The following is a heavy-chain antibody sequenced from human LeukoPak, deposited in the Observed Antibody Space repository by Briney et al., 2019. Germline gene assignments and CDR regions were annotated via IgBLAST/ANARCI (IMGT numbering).Heavy chain of an antibody. CDR3: LSLGGDSVGY. J-gene: IGHJ4*02. V-gene: IGHV3-53*01. CDR2: VQRSSSI. Sequence: GGSLRLSCAASGFAVSNSDMNWVRQAPGKGLEWVSGVQRSSSIYYAASVKGRFTISRDNSKNTVDLQMNSLRAEDTAVYFCLSLGGDSVGYGGQGTLVTVSS. CDR1: GFAVSNSD. D-gene: IGHD1-26*01.